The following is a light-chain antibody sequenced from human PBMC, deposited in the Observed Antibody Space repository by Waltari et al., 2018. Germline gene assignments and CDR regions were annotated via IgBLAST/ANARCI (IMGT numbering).Light chain of an antibody. V-gene: IGKV3-20*01. CDR2: HAS. CDR3: QNYVRLPAT. Sequence: ETMLTQSTGTLSLSPGERETLSCTASQSIRTSLPWYQQKPGQAPRLLIYHASSRATGIPDRFSGSGSGTDFSLTISRLEPEGFAVYYCQNYVRLPATFGQGTKVEIK. J-gene: IGKJ1*01. CDR1: QSIRTS.